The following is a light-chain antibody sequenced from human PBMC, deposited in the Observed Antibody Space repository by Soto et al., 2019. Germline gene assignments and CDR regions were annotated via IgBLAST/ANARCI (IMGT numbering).Light chain of an antibody. Sequence: EIVMTQSPATLSVSPGERATLSCRASQSISKYLAWYQQKPGQAPRLLIYDASNRAAGIPARFTGSGSGTDFTLTISSLEPEDFAVYYCQQRSNWRGTFGGGTKVDIK. CDR3: QQRSNWRGT. V-gene: IGKV3-11*01. CDR1: QSISKY. J-gene: IGKJ4*01. CDR2: DAS.